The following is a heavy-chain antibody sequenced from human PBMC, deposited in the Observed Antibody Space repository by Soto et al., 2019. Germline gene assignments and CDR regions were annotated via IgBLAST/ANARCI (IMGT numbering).Heavy chain of an antibody. J-gene: IGHJ6*02. V-gene: IGHV1-69*13. D-gene: IGHD1-1*01. CDR3: ATGRWLQLRENYYGMDV. Sequence: GASVKVSCKASGGTFSSYAISWVRQAPGQGLEWMGGIIPIFGTANYAQKFQGRVTITADESTSTAYMELSSLRSEDTAVYYCATGRWLQLRENYYGMDVWGQGTTVTVSS. CDR2: IIPIFGTA. CDR1: GGTFSSYA.